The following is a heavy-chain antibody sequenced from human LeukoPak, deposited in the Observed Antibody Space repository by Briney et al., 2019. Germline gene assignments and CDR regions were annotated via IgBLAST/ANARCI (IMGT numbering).Heavy chain of an antibody. CDR1: GFTFSSYA. D-gene: IGHD3-16*02. Sequence: GGSLRLSCAASGFTFSSYAISWVRQAPGQGLEWMGGIIPIFGTANYAQKFQGRVTITADKSTSTDYMELSSLRSEDTAVYYCARDNSVGDIAWWFDPWGQGTLVTVSS. J-gene: IGHJ5*02. V-gene: IGHV1-69*06. CDR3: ARDNSVGDIAWWFDP. CDR2: IIPIFGTA.